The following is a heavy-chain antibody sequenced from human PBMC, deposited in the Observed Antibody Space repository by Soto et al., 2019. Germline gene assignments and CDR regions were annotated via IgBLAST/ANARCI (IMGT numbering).Heavy chain of an antibody. D-gene: IGHD5-12*01. CDR2: IYYSGST. V-gene: IGHV4-59*01. J-gene: IGHJ3*02. CDR1: GGSISSYY. Sequence: KPSETLSLTCTVSGGSISSYYWSWIRQPPGKGLEWIGYIYYSGSTNYNPSLKSRVTISVDTSKNQFSLKLSSVTAADTAVYYCARQRATIVPHDAFDIWGQGTMVTV. CDR3: ARQRATIVPHDAFDI.